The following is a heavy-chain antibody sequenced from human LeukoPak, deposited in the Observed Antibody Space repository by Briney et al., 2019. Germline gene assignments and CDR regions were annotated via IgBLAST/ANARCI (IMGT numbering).Heavy chain of an antibody. Sequence: GGFLRLSCEASGFTLSTYWMNWVRQAPGKGLDWVANINPDGSGKRYVDSVKGRFTIARDNADNSLSLQMNSLRAEDTAVYYCASWGAGGNSWGQGTLVTVSS. D-gene: IGHD3-16*01. CDR3: ASWGAGGNS. CDR2: INPDGSGK. CDR1: GFTLSTYW. V-gene: IGHV3-7*01. J-gene: IGHJ4*02.